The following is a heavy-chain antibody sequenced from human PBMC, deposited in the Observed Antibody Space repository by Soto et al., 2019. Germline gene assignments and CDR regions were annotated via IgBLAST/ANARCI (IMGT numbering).Heavy chain of an antibody. D-gene: IGHD3-16*01. CDR2: VNRGASSL. J-gene: IGHJ5*02. CDR1: GFSLSDHG. Sequence: GGSLRLSCAASGFSLSDHGVNWVRQAPGKGLEWISSVNRGASSLYYAESVKGRFTMSRDDAKNSVYLQMNSLRDEDTAVYYCARQINWRDGGAWGQGTLVTVSS. CDR3: ARQINWRDGGA. V-gene: IGHV3-48*02.